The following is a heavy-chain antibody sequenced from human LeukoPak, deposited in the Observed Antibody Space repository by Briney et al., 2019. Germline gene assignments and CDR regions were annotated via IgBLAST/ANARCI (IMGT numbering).Heavy chain of an antibody. CDR2: ITNDGSRQ. Sequence: SCKAIGGIFSKWSISWVRLAPGKGLEWLAVITNDGSRQFYADSVKGRFTVSRDNSKSLLFLQMESLRHDDTGIYYCAKGRRTGFVDYWGQGALVTVSS. CDR3: AKGRRTGFVDY. CDR1: GGIFSKWS. J-gene: IGHJ4*02. D-gene: IGHD1-1*01. V-gene: IGHV3-30*18.